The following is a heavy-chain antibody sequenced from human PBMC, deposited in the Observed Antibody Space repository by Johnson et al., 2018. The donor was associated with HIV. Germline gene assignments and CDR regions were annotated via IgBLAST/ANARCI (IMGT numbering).Heavy chain of an antibody. J-gene: IGHJ3*02. CDR3: AREAAVADAFDI. CDR1: GFTFSDYY. Sequence: QVQLVESGGGLVKPGGSLRLSCAASGFTFSDYYMSWIRQAPGKGLEWVSGINWNSGSIGYADSVKGRFTISRDNAKNTPYLQMNSLRAEDTAVYYCAREAAVADAFDIWGQGTMVTVSS. V-gene: IGHV3-11*04. D-gene: IGHD6-19*01. CDR2: INWNSGSI.